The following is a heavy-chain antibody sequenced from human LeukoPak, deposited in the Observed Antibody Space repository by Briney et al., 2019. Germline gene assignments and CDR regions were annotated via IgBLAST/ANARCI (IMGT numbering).Heavy chain of an antibody. CDR3: ARDRSGWYVLDY. V-gene: IGHV4-30-2*01. CDR2: IYHSGST. J-gene: IGHJ4*02. D-gene: IGHD6-19*01. CDR1: GGSISSGGYS. Sequence: SETLSLTCAVSGGSISSGGYSWSWIRQPPGKGLEWIGYIYHSGSTYYNPSLKSRVTISVDRSKNPYSLKLSSVTAADTAVYYCARDRSGWYVLDYWGQGTLVTVSS.